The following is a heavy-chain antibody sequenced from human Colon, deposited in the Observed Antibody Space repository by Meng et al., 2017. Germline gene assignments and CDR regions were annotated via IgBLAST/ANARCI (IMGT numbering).Heavy chain of an antibody. J-gene: IGHJ3*02. CDR2: ISSSGSTI. Sequence: GGSLRLSCAASGFTFSSYEMNWVRQAPGKGLEWVSYISSSGSTIYYADSVKGRFTISRDNAKNSLYLQMNSLRAEDTAVYYCARDSRSGGISLDAFDIWGQGTMVTVSS. V-gene: IGHV3-48*03. D-gene: IGHD2-15*01. CDR3: ARDSRSGGISLDAFDI. CDR1: GFTFSSYE.